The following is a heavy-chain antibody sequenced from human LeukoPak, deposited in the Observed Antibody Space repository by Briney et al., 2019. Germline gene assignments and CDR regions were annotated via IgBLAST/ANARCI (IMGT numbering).Heavy chain of an antibody. Sequence: PGGSLRLSCAASGFTFSSYWMSWVRQAPGKGLEWVANIKQDGSEKYYVDSVKGRFTISRDNAKNSLSLQMNSLRAEDTAVYYCAREMAVAVAGISWFDPWGQGTLVTVSS. CDR2: IKQDGSEK. D-gene: IGHD6-19*01. J-gene: IGHJ5*02. CDR3: AREMAVAVAGISWFDP. CDR1: GFTFSSYW. V-gene: IGHV3-7*01.